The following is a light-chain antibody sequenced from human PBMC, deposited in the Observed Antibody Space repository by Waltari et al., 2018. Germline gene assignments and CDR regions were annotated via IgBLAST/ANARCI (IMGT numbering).Light chain of an antibody. Sequence: QSVLTQPPSVSGAPGQRVTLSCTRSSSNIWAGYDVHCYPQHPGTAPKLLIYANSNRPPGVPDRFPGSKSGTSASLAITGLQAEDEADYYCQSYDSSLSGRVFGGGTKLTVL. CDR1: SSNIWAGYD. V-gene: IGLV1-40*01. J-gene: IGLJ2*01. CDR3: QSYDSSLSGRV. CDR2: ANS.